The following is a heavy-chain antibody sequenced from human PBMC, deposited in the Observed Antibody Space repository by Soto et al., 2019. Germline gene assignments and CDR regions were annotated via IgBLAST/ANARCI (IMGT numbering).Heavy chain of an antibody. CDR3: ATSRRIQLWFSYYYYGMDV. CDR1: GFTFSSYA. J-gene: IGHJ6*02. D-gene: IGHD5-18*01. Sequence: LRLSCAASGFTFSSYAMSWVRQAPGKGLEWVSAISGSGGSTYYADSVKGRFTISRDNSKNTLYLQMSSLRAEDTAVYYCATSRRIQLWFSYYYYGMDVWG. CDR2: ISGSGGST. V-gene: IGHV3-23*01.